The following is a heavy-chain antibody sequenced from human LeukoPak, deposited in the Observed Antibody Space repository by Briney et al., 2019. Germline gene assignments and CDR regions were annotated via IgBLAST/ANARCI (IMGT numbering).Heavy chain of an antibody. D-gene: IGHD2-2*01. CDR1: GFTFSSYG. Sequence: GGSLRLSCAASGFTFSSYGMHWVRQAPGKGLEWVAFIRYDGSNKYYADSVKGRFTISRDNSKNTLYLQMNSLRAEDTAVYYCAKDSRPIGPYCSSTSCSSMWLGVQWGQGTLVTVSS. CDR3: AKDSRPIGPYCSSTSCSSMWLGVQ. CDR2: IRYDGSNK. J-gene: IGHJ4*02. V-gene: IGHV3-30*02.